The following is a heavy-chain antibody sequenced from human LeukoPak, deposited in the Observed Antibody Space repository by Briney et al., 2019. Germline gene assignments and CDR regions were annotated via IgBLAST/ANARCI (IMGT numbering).Heavy chain of an antibody. Sequence: ASVKVSCKASGGTFSSYTISWVRQAPGQGLEWMGRIIPILGIANYAQKFRGRVTITADKSTSTAYMELSSLRSEDTAVYYCARGLVGVPPSVFDIWAKGQWSPSLQ. D-gene: IGHD1-26*01. CDR2: IIPILGIA. CDR1: GGTFSSYT. V-gene: IGHV1-69*02. J-gene: IGHJ3*02. CDR3: ARGLVGVPPSVFDI.